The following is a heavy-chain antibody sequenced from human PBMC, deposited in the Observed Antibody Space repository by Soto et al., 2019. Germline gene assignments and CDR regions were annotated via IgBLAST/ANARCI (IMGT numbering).Heavy chain of an antibody. J-gene: IGHJ6*02. D-gene: IGHD2-2*01. CDR2: ITPIPGTA. CDR3: ARSQGSSTSLEIYYYYYYGMDV. CDR1: GGTFGSYA. Sequence: QVQLVQSGAEVKKPGSSVKVSCTASGGTFGSYAISWVRQAPGQGLEWMGGITPIPGTANYAQKFQGRVTIAADESTSTAYMELSSLRSEDTAVYYCARSQGSSTSLEIYYYYYYGMDVWGQGTTVTVSS. V-gene: IGHV1-69*01.